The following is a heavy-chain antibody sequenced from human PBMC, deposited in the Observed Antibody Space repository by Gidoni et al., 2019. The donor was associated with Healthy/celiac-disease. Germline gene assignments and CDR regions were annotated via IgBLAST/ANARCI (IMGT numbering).Heavy chain of an antibody. CDR3: ARFRGEGLWLSFDY. J-gene: IGHJ4*02. V-gene: IGHV4-38-2*01. D-gene: IGHD3-16*01. CDR2: IYHSGST. CDR1: GYSISSGYY. Sequence: QVQLQESGPGLVKPSETLSLTCAVSGYSISSGYYWGWIRQPPGKGLEWIGSIYHSGSTYYNPSLKSRVTISVDTSKNQFSLKLSSVTAADTAVYYCARFRGEGLWLSFDYWGQGTLVTVSS.